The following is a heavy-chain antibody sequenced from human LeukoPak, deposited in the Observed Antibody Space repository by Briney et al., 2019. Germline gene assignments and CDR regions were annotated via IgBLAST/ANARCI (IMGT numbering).Heavy chain of an antibody. CDR2: IKQDGSEK. CDR1: GFTFSSYW. V-gene: IGHV3-7*01. J-gene: IGHJ4*02. D-gene: IGHD2-2*01. CDR3: ARDGGGEYQLLYYFDY. Sequence: PGGSLRLSCAASGFTFSSYWMSWVRQAPGKGLEWVANIKQDGSEKYYVDSVKGRFTISRDNAKNSLYLQMNSLRAEDTAVHYCARDGGGEYQLLYYFDYWGQGTLVNVPS.